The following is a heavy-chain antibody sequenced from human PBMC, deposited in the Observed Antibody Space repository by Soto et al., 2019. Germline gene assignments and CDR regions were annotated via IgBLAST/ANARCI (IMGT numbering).Heavy chain of an antibody. V-gene: IGHV4-39*07. CDR1: GGSISSSSYY. CDR2: INHSGST. Sequence: SETLSLTCTVSGGSISSSSYYWGWIRQPPGKGLEWIGKINHSGSTNYNPSLKSRVTISVDTSKNQFSLKLSSVTAADTAVYYCARVIGATVVPAAPPYYYYYYMDVWGKGTTVTVSS. CDR3: ARVIGATVVPAAPPYYYYYYMDV. D-gene: IGHD2-2*01. J-gene: IGHJ6*03.